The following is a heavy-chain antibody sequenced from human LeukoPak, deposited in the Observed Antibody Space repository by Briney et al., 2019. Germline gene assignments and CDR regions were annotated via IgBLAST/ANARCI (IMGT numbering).Heavy chain of an antibody. J-gene: IGHJ6*02. CDR3: ARDPPMTMGLYYYGMDV. V-gene: IGHV3-30-3*01. D-gene: IGHD4/OR15-4a*01. CDR1: GFTFSSYA. Sequence: PGGSLRLSCAASGFTFSSYAMHWVRQAPGKGLEWVAVISYDGSNKYYADSVKGRFTISRDNSKTTLYLQMNSLRAEDTAVYYCARDPPMTMGLYYYGMDVWGQGTTVTVSS. CDR2: ISYDGSNK.